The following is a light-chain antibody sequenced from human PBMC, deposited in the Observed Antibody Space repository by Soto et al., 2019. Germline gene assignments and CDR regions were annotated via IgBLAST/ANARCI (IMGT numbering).Light chain of an antibody. CDR2: YDS. J-gene: IGLJ3*02. V-gene: IGLV3-21*01. Sequence: SYELTQPPSVSVAPGKTARITCGGNNIGSKSVQWYQQKPGQAPVLVVYYDSDRPSGIPERFSGSNSGNTATLTISRVEAADEADYYCQVWQSSSDVLFGGGTKLTVL. CDR1: NIGSKS. CDR3: QVWQSSSDVL.